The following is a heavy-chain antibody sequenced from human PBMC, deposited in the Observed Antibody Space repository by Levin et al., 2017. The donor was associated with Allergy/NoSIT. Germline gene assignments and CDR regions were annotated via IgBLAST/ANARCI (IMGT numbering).Heavy chain of an antibody. CDR2: ISYDGSNK. Sequence: GGSLRLSCSASGFTFSSYDMHWVRQAPGKGLEWVAVISYDGSNKYYADSVKGRFTISRDNSKNTLYLQMNSLRAEDTAVYYCAKDRDGYNYDFDYWGQGTLVTVSS. CDR3: AKDRDGYNYDFDY. D-gene: IGHD5-24*01. CDR1: GFTFSSYD. J-gene: IGHJ4*02. V-gene: IGHV3-30*18.